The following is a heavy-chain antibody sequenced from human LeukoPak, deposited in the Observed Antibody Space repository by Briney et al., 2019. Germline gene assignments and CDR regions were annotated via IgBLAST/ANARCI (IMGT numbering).Heavy chain of an antibody. Sequence: PGGSLRLSCAASGFTFSDYYMSWIRQAPGKGLEWVSYISSSGSTIYYADSVKGRFTISRDNAKNSLHLQMNSLRAEDTAVYYCARDRTYYYDSSGSGGDGYWGQGTLVTVSS. V-gene: IGHV3-11*01. D-gene: IGHD3-22*01. CDR2: ISSSGSTI. CDR1: GFTFSDYY. J-gene: IGHJ4*02. CDR3: ARDRTYYYDSSGSGGDGY.